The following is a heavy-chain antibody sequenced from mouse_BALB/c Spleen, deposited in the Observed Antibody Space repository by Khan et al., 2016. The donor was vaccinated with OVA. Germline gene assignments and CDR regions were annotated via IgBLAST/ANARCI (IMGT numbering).Heavy chain of an antibody. Sequence: EVQLQESGPGLVKPSQSLSLTCTVTGYSITSDYAWNWIRQFPGNKLEWMGYIKYSGSISNNPSLKSRFSITRTTSKHQFFLQLSSVTTEDTAAYYCARCGTIRTVVITDFDYWGEGTTLTVSS. CDR1: GYSITSDYA. CDR2: IKYSGSI. D-gene: IGHD1-1*01. V-gene: IGHV3-2*02. J-gene: IGHJ2*01. CDR3: ARCGTIRTVVITDFDY.